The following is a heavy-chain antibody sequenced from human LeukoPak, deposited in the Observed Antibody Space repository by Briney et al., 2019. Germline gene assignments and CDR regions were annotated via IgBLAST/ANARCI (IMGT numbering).Heavy chain of an antibody. J-gene: IGHJ4*02. CDR1: GFTFDDYA. Sequence: GGSLRLSCAASGFTFDDYAMHWVRQAPGKGLEWVSGISWNSGSIGYADSVKGRFTISRDNAKNSLYLQMNSLRAEDTALYYCAKDGSTYYDFWSGYPGYWGQGTLVTVSS. CDR3: AKDGSTYYDFWSGYPGY. D-gene: IGHD3-3*01. CDR2: ISWNSGSI. V-gene: IGHV3-9*01.